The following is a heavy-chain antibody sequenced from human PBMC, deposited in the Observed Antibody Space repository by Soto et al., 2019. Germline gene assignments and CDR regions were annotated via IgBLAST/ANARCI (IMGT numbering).Heavy chain of an antibody. D-gene: IGHD2-15*01. J-gene: IGHJ3*02. CDR3: ARHLGYCSGGSCYSESAFDI. CDR1: GGTFSSYA. CDR2: IIPIFGTA. Sequence: QVQLVQSGAEVKKPGSSVKVSCKASGGTFSSYAISWVRQAPGQGLEWMGGIIPIFGTANYAQKLQGRVTITADESTSTAYMELSSLRSEDTAVYYCARHLGYCSGGSCYSESAFDIWGQGTMVTVSS. V-gene: IGHV1-69*01.